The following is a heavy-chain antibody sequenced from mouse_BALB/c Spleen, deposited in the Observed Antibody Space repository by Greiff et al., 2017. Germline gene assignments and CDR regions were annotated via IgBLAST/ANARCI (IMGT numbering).Heavy chain of an antibody. Sequence: QVQLQQSGAELVRPGTSVKVSCKASGYAFTNYLIEWVKQRPGQGLEWIGVINPGSGGTNYNEKFKGKATLTADKSSSTAYMQLSSLTSDDSAVYFCARGDDYEAWFAYWGQGTLVTVSA. CDR1: GYAFTNYL. CDR2: INPGSGGT. J-gene: IGHJ3*01. D-gene: IGHD2-4*01. V-gene: IGHV1-54*01. CDR3: ARGDDYEAWFAY.